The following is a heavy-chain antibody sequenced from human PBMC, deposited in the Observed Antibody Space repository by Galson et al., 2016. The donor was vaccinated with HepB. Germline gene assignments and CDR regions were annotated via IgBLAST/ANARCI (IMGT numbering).Heavy chain of an antibody. Sequence: SLRLSCAASGFSFSIYAMSWVRQAPGKGLEWVSGISGSGGSTTYADSVKGRFTISRDNSKNTLYLQMNSLRAEDTAVYYCARSQWFGELFYFDSWGQGTLVTVSS. J-gene: IGHJ4*02. D-gene: IGHD3-10*01. CDR1: GFSFSIYA. V-gene: IGHV3-23*01. CDR2: ISGSGGST. CDR3: ARSQWFGELFYFDS.